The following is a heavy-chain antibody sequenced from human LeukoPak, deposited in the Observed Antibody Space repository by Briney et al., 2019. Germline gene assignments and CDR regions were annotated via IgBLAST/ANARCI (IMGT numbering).Heavy chain of an antibody. Sequence: SETLSLTCTVSGGSISGSFWSWIRQPPGKGLEWIGEINHSGGTNYNPSLKSRVTISVDTSKKQFSLKLSSVTAADTAVYYCARGVDYYGVWGQGTLVTVSS. D-gene: IGHD3-10*01. CDR2: INHSGGT. J-gene: IGHJ4*02. V-gene: IGHV4-34*01. CDR1: GGSISGSF. CDR3: ARGVDYYGV.